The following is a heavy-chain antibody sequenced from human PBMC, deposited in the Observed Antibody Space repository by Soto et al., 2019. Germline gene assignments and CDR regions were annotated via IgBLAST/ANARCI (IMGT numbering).Heavy chain of an antibody. V-gene: IGHV4-61*01. CDR1: GGSVSSGSYY. CDR2: IYYSGST. D-gene: IGHD3-3*01. CDR3: ARAVLRFLEWSLGGMDV. J-gene: IGHJ6*02. Sequence: QVQLQESGPGLVKPSETLSLTCTVSGGSVSSGSYYWSWIRQPPGKGLEWIGYIYYSGSTNYNPSLKSRVTISVVTSKNQFSLKLSSVTAADTAVYYCARAVLRFLEWSLGGMDVWGQGTTVTVSS.